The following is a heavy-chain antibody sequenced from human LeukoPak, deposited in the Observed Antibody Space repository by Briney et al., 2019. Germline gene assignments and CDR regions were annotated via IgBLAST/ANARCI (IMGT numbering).Heavy chain of an antibody. Sequence: SVKVSCKASGGTFSSYAISWVRQAPGQGLEWMGRIIPILGIANYAQKFQGRVTITADKSTSTAYMELSSLRSEDTAVYYCARLSTTDDAFDIWGQGTMVTVSS. CDR3: ARLSTTDDAFDI. J-gene: IGHJ3*02. CDR2: IIPILGIA. CDR1: GGTFSSYA. V-gene: IGHV1-69*04. D-gene: IGHD2/OR15-2a*01.